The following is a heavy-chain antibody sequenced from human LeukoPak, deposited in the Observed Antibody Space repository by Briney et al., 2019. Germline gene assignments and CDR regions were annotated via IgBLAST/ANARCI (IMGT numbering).Heavy chain of an antibody. D-gene: IGHD1-26*01. CDR3: ARSPQGKSGSPPYYFDY. J-gene: IGHJ4*02. CDR1: GFTFSSYA. Sequence: GGSLGLSCAASGFTFSSYAMSWVRQAPGKGLEWVSAISGSGGSTYYADSVKGRFTISRDNSKNTLSLQMNNLRAEDTAVYYCARSPQGKSGSPPYYFDYWGQGTLVTVSS. V-gene: IGHV3-23*01. CDR2: ISGSGGST.